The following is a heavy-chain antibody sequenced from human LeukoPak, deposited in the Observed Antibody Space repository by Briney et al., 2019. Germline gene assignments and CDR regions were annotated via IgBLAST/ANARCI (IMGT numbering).Heavy chain of an antibody. CDR3: ARGGSGSYFSWLDP. CDR1: GYTFTGYY. V-gene: IGHV1-2*02. Sequence: ASVKVSCKASGYTFTGYYIHWVRQAPGEGGGCMGWINPNRGGTNHAQKFQGRGTITRETSRSKAYMELSRLRSDDTAVYYCARGGSGSYFSWLDPWGQGTLVTVSS. J-gene: IGHJ5*02. CDR2: INPNRGGT. D-gene: IGHD3-10*01.